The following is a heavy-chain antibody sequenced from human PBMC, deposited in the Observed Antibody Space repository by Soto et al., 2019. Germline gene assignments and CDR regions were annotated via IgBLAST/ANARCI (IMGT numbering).Heavy chain of an antibody. CDR1: GGSISSSSYY. CDR2: IYYSGIT. CDR3: ARGSSIAGLYYGMDV. J-gene: IGHJ6*02. D-gene: IGHD6-6*01. Sequence: SETLSLTCTVSGGSISSSSYYWRWIRQPPGKGLEWIGSIYYSGITYYNPSLKSRVTISLDTSKNQFSLKLSSVTAADTAVYYCARGSSIAGLYYGMDVWGQGTTVTVSS. V-gene: IGHV4-39*07.